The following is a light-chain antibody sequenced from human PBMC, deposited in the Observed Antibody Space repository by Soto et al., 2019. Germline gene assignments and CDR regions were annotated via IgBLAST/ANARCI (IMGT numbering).Light chain of an antibody. CDR1: SSDIGGYNF. CDR3: SSYSSSSPRVV. CDR2: DIS. Sequence: QSALTQPASVSGSPGQSITISCTGTSSDIGGYNFVSWYQQHPGKAPKLIIFDISNRPSGVSHRFSGSKSGNTASLTISGLQAEDEADYSCSSYSSSSPRVVFGGGTKLTVL. J-gene: IGLJ2*01. V-gene: IGLV2-14*03.